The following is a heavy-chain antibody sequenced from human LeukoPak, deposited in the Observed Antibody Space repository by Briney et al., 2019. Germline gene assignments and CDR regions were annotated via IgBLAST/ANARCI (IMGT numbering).Heavy chain of an antibody. Sequence: SVKVSCKASGGTFSSYTISWVRQAPGQGLEWMGRIIPILGIANYAQKFQGRVTITADKSTSTAYMELSSLRSEDTAVYYCARDALYSGSSGLENDYWGQGTLVTVSS. V-gene: IGHV1-69*04. CDR1: GGTFSSYT. CDR2: IIPILGIA. CDR3: ARDALYSGSSGLENDY. D-gene: IGHD6-6*01. J-gene: IGHJ4*02.